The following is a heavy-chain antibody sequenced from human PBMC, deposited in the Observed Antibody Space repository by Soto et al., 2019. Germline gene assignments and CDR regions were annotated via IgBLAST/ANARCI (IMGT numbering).Heavy chain of an antibody. CDR3: AREILTTGEYYFDY. CDR2: INRDGSST. J-gene: IGHJ4*02. D-gene: IGHD1-1*01. Sequence: GGSLRLCCAASGFTFSSYWMHWVRQAPGKGLVWVSRINRDGSSTSYADSARGRVTISRDTAKNTLYLQVNGLRAEDTAVYYCAREILTTGEYYFDYWGQGILVTVSS. V-gene: IGHV3-74*01. CDR1: GFTFSSYW.